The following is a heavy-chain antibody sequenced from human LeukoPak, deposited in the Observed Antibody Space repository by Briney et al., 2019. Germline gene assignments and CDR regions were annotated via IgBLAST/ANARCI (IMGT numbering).Heavy chain of an antibody. Sequence: PSETLSLTCAVYGGSFSGYYWSWIRQPPGKGLEWIGEINHSGSTNYNPSLKSRVTISVDTSKNQFSLELSSVTAADTAVYYCARDRVVGATEFDPWGQGTLVTVSS. V-gene: IGHV4-34*01. CDR1: GGSFSGYY. D-gene: IGHD1-26*01. CDR2: INHSGST. CDR3: ARDRVVGATEFDP. J-gene: IGHJ5*02.